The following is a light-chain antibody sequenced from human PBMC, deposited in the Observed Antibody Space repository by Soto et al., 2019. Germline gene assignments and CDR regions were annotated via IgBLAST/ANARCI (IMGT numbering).Light chain of an antibody. CDR1: QSISSN. Sequence: PGERPTLSPTTSQSISSNLAWYQQKRGQAPRLLIHGASNRATGIPARFSGSGSGTEFTLTISNLQSEDFAVYFCQQYHNWPPITFGQGTRLEIK. J-gene: IGKJ5*01. V-gene: IGKV3D-15*01. CDR3: QQYHNWPPIT. CDR2: GAS.